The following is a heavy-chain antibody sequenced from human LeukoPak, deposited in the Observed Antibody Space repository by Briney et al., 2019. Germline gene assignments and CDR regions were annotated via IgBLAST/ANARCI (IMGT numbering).Heavy chain of an antibody. CDR1: GFTFSSYA. CDR3: AKDRGKVRFLEWPDAFDI. V-gene: IGHV3-23*01. J-gene: IGHJ3*02. CDR2: ISGSGGST. Sequence: PGGSLRLSCAASGFTFSSYAMSWVRQAPGKGLEWVSAISGSGGSTYYADSVKGRFTISRDNSKNTLYLQMNSLRAEDTAVYYCAKDRGKVRFLEWPDAFDIWGQGTMVTVSS. D-gene: IGHD3-3*01.